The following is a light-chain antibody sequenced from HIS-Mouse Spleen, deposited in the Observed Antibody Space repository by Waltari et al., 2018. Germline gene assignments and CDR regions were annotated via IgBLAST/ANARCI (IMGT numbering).Light chain of an antibody. CDR2: DDS. CDR3: QVWDSSSDHVV. V-gene: IGLV3-21*03. J-gene: IGLJ2*01. CDR1: NIGSKS. Sequence: SYVLTQPPSVSVAPGKTARITCGGNNIGSKSVHWYQQKPGQAPVLVVYDDSDRPSGITGRFSGANSGNTATLTISRVEAGDEADDYCQVWDSSSDHVVFGGGTKLTVL.